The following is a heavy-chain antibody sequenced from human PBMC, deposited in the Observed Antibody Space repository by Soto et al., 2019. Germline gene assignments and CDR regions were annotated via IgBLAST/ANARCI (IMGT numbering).Heavy chain of an antibody. Sequence: PGGSLRLSCAASGFTFSGYDMNWVRQAPGEGLEWVSVISDSGGRTHYADSVRGRFTVSRDNSKNTLHLQMNSLRAEDTAVYYCAKVLSRSFPGMDVWGQGTTVTVSS. CDR2: ISDSGGRT. V-gene: IGHV3-23*01. CDR1: GFTFSGYD. J-gene: IGHJ6*02. CDR3: AKVLSRSFPGMDV. D-gene: IGHD6-6*01.